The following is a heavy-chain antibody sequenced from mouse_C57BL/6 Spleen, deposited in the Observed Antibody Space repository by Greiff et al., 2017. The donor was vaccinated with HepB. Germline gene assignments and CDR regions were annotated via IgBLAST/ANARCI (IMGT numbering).Heavy chain of an antibody. D-gene: IGHD2-3*01. CDR1: GYTFTSYW. V-gene: IGHV1-55*01. CDR3: ASREGYYVEEFDY. J-gene: IGHJ2*01. Sequence: QVQLQQPGAELVKPGASVKMSCKASGYTFTSYWITWVKQRPGQGLEWIGDIYPGSGSTNYNEKFKSKATLTVDTSSSTAYMQLSSLTSEDSAVYYCASREGYYVEEFDYWGQGTTLTVSS. CDR2: IYPGSGST.